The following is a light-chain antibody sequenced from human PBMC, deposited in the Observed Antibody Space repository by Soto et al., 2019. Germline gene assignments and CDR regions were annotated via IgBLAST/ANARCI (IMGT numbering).Light chain of an antibody. CDR1: SSDVGGYDY. V-gene: IGLV2-8*01. CDR3: SSYADTNNLV. CDR2: DVT. J-gene: IGLJ2*01. Sequence: QSALTQPPSASGSPGQSVTISCTGTSSDVGGYDYVSWYQQHPGKAPKLMIYDVTKRPSGVPERFSGSKSGNTASLTVSGLQAEDEGDYYCSSYADTNNLVFGGGTKLTVL.